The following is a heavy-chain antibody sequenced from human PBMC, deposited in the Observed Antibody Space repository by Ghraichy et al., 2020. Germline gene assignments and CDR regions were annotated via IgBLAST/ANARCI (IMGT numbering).Heavy chain of an antibody. CDR1: GVSFSGYY. CDR3: ARGIGMYESSVDHTHNWFDP. V-gene: IGHV4-34*01. J-gene: IGHJ5*02. Sequence: SETLSLTCAVYGVSFSGYYWSWLRQYPGKALEWIGEVNHSGGTNYNPSLKSRFTISVDSSNKQFSLKLTSVTAADTAVYYCARGIGMYESSVDHTHNWFDPWGQGILVTVSS. D-gene: IGHD3-22*01. CDR2: VNHSGGT.